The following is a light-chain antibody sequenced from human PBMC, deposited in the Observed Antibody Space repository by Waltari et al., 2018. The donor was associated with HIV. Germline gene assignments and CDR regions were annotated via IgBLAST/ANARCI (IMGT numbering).Light chain of an antibody. CDR1: SSDVGGYNY. Sequence: QSALTQPASVSGSPGQSITISCTGTSSDVGGYNYVSWYQQHPDKAPKLMIYDVSKRPSGVSNRFSGSKAGNTASLTISGLQAEDEADYYCSSYTSSSTPRVVFGGGTKLTVL. V-gene: IGLV2-14*01. J-gene: IGLJ2*01. CDR3: SSYTSSSTPRVV. CDR2: DVS.